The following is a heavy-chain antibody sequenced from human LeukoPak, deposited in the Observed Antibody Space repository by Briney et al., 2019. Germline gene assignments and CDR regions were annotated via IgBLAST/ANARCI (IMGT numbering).Heavy chain of an antibody. J-gene: IGHJ4*02. CDR1: GYSISSGYY. CDR3: ARRAGSGWPTFDY. Sequence: SETLSLTCAVSGYSISSGYYWGWVRQPPGKGLEWIGSIYHSGNSYYNPSLRSRVTISVDTSKNQFFLKVSSVTAADTAMYYCARRAGSGWPTFDYWGQGTPVTVSS. V-gene: IGHV4-38-2*01. CDR2: IYHSGNS. D-gene: IGHD6-19*01.